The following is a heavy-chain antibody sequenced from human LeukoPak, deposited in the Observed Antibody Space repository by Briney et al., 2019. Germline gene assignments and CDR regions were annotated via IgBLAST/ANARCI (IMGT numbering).Heavy chain of an antibody. CDR2: ISENGDGR. CDR3: ASQQEMVGYSYGGDI. V-gene: IGHV3-23*01. Sequence: GGSLRLSCAASGFTFSNFAMTWVRQAPGKGLQWVSAISENGDGRYYAGSVKGRFTISRDNSKSMLYLQMNSLRAEDTAVYYCASQQEMVGYSYGGDIWGQGTMVTVSS. J-gene: IGHJ3*02. D-gene: IGHD5-18*01. CDR1: GFTFSNFA.